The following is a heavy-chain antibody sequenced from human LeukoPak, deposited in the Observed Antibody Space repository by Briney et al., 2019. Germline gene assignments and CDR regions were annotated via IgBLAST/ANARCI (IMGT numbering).Heavy chain of an antibody. CDR1: GGSFSGYY. CDR3: ARGGVVPAHKRYYYGMDV. D-gene: IGHD2-2*01. J-gene: IGHJ6*02. Sequence: SETLSLTCAVYGGSFSGYYWSWIRQPPGKGLEWIGEINHSGSTNYNPSLKIRVTISVDTSKNQFSLKLSSVTAADTAVYYCARGGVVPAHKRYYYGMDVWGQGTTVTVSS. V-gene: IGHV4-34*01. CDR2: INHSGST.